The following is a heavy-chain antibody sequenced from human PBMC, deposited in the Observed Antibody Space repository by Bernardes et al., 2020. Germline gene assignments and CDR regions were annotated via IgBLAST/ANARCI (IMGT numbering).Heavy chain of an antibody. D-gene: IGHD2-2*01. CDR1: GGSFSGYY. Sequence: SETLSLTCAVYGGSFSGYYWSWIRQPPGKGLEWIGEINHSGSTTYNPSLKSRVTISVDTSKNQFSLKLISVTAADTAVYYCARVQKDIVVVPAAPKKYYFDYWGQGTLVTVSS. V-gene: IGHV4-34*01. CDR2: INHSGST. J-gene: IGHJ4*02. CDR3: ARVQKDIVVVPAAPKKYYFDY.